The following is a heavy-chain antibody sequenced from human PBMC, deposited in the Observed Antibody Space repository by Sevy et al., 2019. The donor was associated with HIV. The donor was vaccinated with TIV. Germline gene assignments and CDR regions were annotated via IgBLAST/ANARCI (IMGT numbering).Heavy chain of an antibody. CDR3: ARDRGHLWEGVLMDS. J-gene: IGHJ4*02. CDR2: ISAYNGHK. Sequence: ASVKVSCKGSGYTFSSYGVTWLRQAPGQGLAWMGGISAYNGHKNLAQKLQGRVTLTTDTSTSTAYMVQRNLTSDDSAVDYYARDRGHLWEGVLMDSWGQGTLVTVSS. CDR1: GYTFSSYG. V-gene: IGHV1-18*01. D-gene: IGHD3-3*02.